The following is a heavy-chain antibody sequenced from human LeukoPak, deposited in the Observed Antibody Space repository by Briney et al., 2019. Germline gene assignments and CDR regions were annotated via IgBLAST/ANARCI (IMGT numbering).Heavy chain of an antibody. CDR1: GGTFSSYA. D-gene: IGHD3-16*02. CDR2: IIPILGTA. J-gene: IGHJ6*03. Sequence: GASVKVSCKASGGTFSSYAISWVRQAPGQGLEWMGGIIPILGTANYAQKFQGRVTITADKSTSPAYMELSSLRSEDTAVYYCARDLSVGAKGYYYYMDVWGKGTTVTVSS. CDR3: ARDLSVGAKGYYYYMDV. V-gene: IGHV1-69*06.